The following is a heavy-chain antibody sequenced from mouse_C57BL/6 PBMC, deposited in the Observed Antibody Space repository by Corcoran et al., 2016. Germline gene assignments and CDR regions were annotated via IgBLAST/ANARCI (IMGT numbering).Heavy chain of an antibody. J-gene: IGHJ1*03. CDR1: GYTFTTYG. V-gene: IGHV9-3*01. CDR2: INTYSGVP. D-gene: IGHD1-1*01. Sequence: QIQLVQSGPELKKPGETVKISCKASGYTFTTYGMSWLKQAPGKGLKWMGWINTYSGVPTYADDFKGRFAFSLETSASTAYLQINNLKNEDTATYFCARTGITTVVAKGYFDVWGTGTTVTVSS. CDR3: ARTGITTVVAKGYFDV.